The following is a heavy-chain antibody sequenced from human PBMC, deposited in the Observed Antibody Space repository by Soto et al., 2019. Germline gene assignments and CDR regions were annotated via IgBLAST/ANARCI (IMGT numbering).Heavy chain of an antibody. CDR3: AKDRYCRGGSCYSGFDY. CDR1: GFTFSSYA. V-gene: IGHV3-23*01. J-gene: IGHJ4*02. Sequence: EVQLLESGGGLVQPGGSLRLSCAASGFTFSSYAMSWVRQAPGKGLEWVSGISGSGGSTYYADSVKGRFTISRDNSKNTLDLQMNSLRAEDTAVYYCAKDRYCRGGSCYSGFDYWGQGTLVTVSS. D-gene: IGHD2-15*01. CDR2: ISGSGGST.